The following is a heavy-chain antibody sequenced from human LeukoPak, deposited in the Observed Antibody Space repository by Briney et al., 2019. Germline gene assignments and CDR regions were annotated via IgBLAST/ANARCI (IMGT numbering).Heavy chain of an antibody. CDR1: GFTFSSHT. CDR2: ISSTSTSI. J-gene: IGHJ3*01. V-gene: IGHV3-21*01. CDR3: ARGLRAFDF. Sequence: GGSLRLSCAASGFTFSSHTMNWVRQAPGKGLEWVSSISSTSTSIYHADSVKGRFTISRDNTKNSLYLRMDSLRAEDTAVYYCARGLRAFDFWAQGTMVTVSS.